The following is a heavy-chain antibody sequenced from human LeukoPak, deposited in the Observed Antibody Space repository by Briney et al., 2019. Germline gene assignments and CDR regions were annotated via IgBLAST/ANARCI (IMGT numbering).Heavy chain of an antibody. J-gene: IGHJ6*03. CDR2: ISGDGGGNT. V-gene: IGHV3-23*01. CDR3: AKGGDSSARYFYYYMDV. Sequence: GGSLRLSCAASGFTFSSYAMSWVRQAPGKGLEWVSSISGDGGGNTYYADSVKGRFTISRDNSKNTVFLQMNSLRAEDTAIYYCAKGGDSSARYFYYYMDVWGKGTTVTISS. CDR1: GFTFSSYA. D-gene: IGHD3-22*01.